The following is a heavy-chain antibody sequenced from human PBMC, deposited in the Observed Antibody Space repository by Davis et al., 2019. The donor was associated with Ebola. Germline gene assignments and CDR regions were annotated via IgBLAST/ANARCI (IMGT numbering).Heavy chain of an antibody. CDR2: INQDGSAT. J-gene: IGHJ4*02. CDR1: GFTFSSYA. D-gene: IGHD6-19*01. Sequence: GESLKISCAASGFTFSSYATHWVRQAPGKGLEWVANINQDGSATNYVGSVKGRFTISTDTAKKSLYLQMNSLRAEDTAVYYCAGGSGWIIDYWGQGTLVSVSS. V-gene: IGHV3-7*01. CDR3: AGGSGWIIDY.